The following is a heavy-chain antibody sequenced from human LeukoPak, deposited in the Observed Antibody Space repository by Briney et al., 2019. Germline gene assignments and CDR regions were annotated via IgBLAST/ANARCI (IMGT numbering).Heavy chain of an antibody. CDR1: GGTFSSYA. CDR2: IIPIFGTA. Sequence: SVKVSCKASGGTFSSYAISWVRQAPGQGLEWMGGIIPIFGTANYAQKFQGRVTITTDESTSTAYMELSSLRSEDTAVYYCATPRDYYDSSGYNSWGQGTLVTVSS. CDR3: ATPRDYYDSSGYNS. V-gene: IGHV1-69*05. J-gene: IGHJ4*02. D-gene: IGHD3-22*01.